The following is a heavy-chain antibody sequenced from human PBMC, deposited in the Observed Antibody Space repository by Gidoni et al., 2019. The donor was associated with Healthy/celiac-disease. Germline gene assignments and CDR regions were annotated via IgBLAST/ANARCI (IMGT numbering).Heavy chain of an antibody. Sequence: EVQLLESWGGVVQPGGSLRLSCAASGFTFSSYVMSWVRQAPGKGLEWVSAISGSGGSTYYADSVKGRFTISRDNSKNTLDLQMNSLRAEDTAEYYCAKDPKGDYWGQGTLVTVSS. CDR2: ISGSGGST. CDR1: GFTFSSYV. V-gene: IGHV3-23*01. CDR3: AKDPKGDY. J-gene: IGHJ4*02.